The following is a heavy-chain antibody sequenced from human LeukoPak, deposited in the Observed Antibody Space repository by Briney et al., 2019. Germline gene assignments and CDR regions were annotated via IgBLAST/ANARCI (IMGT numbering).Heavy chain of an antibody. Sequence: PSETLSLTCTVSGGYINSYYWSWIRQPPGKGLEWIGHIFYSGSTSYNPSLKSRVTMSVDTSKNQFSLKLNSVPAADTAVYYCARQFSSGWNWSFDYWGQGTLVTVSS. CDR1: GGYINSYY. V-gene: IGHV4-59*08. D-gene: IGHD6-19*01. J-gene: IGHJ4*02. CDR3: ARQFSSGWNWSFDY. CDR2: IFYSGST.